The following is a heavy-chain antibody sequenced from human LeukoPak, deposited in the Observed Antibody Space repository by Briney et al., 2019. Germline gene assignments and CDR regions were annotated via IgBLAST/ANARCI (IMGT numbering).Heavy chain of an antibody. CDR2: INAGNGNT. CDR3: ARDELDVDTAMRNRVDY. J-gene: IGHJ4*02. V-gene: IGHV1-3*01. CDR1: GYTFTSYA. D-gene: IGHD5-18*01. Sequence: ASVKVSCKASGYTFTSYAMHWVRQAPGQRLEWMGWINAGNGNTKYSQKFQGRVTITADESTSTAYMELSSLRSEDTAVYYCARDELDVDTAMRNRVDYWGQGTLVTVSS.